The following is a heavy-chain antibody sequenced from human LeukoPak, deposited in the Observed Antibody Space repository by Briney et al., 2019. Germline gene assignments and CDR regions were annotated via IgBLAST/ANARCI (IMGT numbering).Heavy chain of an antibody. CDR3: ARDDYYDSSGYYPFAY. Sequence: SETLSLTCTVSGGSISSYYWSWIRQPAGKGPXXXXXXXTSGSTNYNPSLKSRVTMSVDTSKNQFSLKLSSVTAADTAVYHCARDDYYDSSGYYPFAYWGQGTLVTVSS. J-gene: IGHJ4*02. CDR1: GGSISSYY. V-gene: IGHV4-4*07. CDR2: XXTSGST. D-gene: IGHD3-22*01.